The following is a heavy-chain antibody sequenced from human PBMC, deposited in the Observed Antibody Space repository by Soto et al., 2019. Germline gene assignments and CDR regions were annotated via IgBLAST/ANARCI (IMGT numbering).Heavy chain of an antibody. V-gene: IGHV1-2*02. D-gene: IGHD1-26*01. CDR3: ARDDSGYSGSHYIDYFNF. CDR2: INPNSGGT. Sequence: ASVKVSCKASGYTFTGYYMQWVRQAPGQGLEWMGWINPNSGGTNYAQKFQGRLTFTRDTSPGTTYMELSSLTSEDTAIYYCARDDSGYSGSHYIDYFNFRGQGTLVTVSS. J-gene: IGHJ4*02. CDR1: GYTFTGYY.